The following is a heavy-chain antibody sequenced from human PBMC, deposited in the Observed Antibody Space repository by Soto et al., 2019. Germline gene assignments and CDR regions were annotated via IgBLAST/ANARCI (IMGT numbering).Heavy chain of an antibody. V-gene: IGHV3-15*01. CDR3: TTAGGKWESFDY. Sequence: GGSLRLSCAASGFTFSNAWMSWVRQAPGKGLEWVGRIKSKTDGGTTDYAAPVKGRFTISRDDSKNTLYPQMNSLKTEDTAVYYCTTAGGKWESFDYWGQGTLVTVSS. D-gene: IGHD1-26*01. J-gene: IGHJ4*02. CDR2: IKSKTDGGTT. CDR1: GFTFSNAW.